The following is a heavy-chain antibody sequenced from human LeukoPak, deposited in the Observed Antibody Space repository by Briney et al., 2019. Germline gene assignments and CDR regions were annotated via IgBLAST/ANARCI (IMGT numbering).Heavy chain of an antibody. CDR1: GFTFSNYA. J-gene: IGHJ4*02. CDR2: ISGSGSST. Sequence: GGSLRLSCAASGFTFSNYAMNWVRQAPGKGLEWVSVISGSGSSTYYADSVKGRFTISRDNSKNTLYLQMNSLRVEDTAVYYCVKHCSRASCYLWGQGTLVTVSS. D-gene: IGHD2-2*01. V-gene: IGHV3-23*01. CDR3: VKHCSRASCYL.